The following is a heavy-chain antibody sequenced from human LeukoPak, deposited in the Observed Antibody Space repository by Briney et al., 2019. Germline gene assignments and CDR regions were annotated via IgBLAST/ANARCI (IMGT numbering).Heavy chain of an antibody. Sequence: PGGSLRLSCAASGFTFSTYWMSWVRQAPGKGLEWVANINQDGSEKSYVDSVKGRFTISRDNAKKSLYLRMNSLRAEDTAVYYCARDRVNYFDYWGQGTLVTVSS. CDR2: INQDGSEK. CDR3: ARDRVNYFDY. V-gene: IGHV3-7*01. D-gene: IGHD3-10*01. J-gene: IGHJ4*02. CDR1: GFTFSTYW.